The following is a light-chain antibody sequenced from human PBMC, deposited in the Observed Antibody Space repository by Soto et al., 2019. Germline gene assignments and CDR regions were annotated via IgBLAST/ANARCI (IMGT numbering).Light chain of an antibody. J-gene: IGLJ2*01. V-gene: IGLV1-44*01. CDR3: VAWDDSLNGYVL. CDR1: SSNIGSNT. CDR2: SNN. Sequence: QSVLTQPPSASGTPGQRVTISCSGSSSNIGSNTVNWYQQLPGTAPKLVIYSNNQRPSGVPDRFSGSKSGTSASLAISGLQSEDEADYYCVAWDDSLNGYVLFAGGTKVTVL.